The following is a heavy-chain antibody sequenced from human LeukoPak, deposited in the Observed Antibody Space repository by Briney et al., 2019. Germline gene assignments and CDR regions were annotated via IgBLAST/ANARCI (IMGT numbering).Heavy chain of an antibody. CDR2: IKQDGSEK. CDR1: GFTFSSYD. CDR3: AREGVVY. J-gene: IGHJ4*02. V-gene: IGHV3-7*05. Sequence: PGGSLRLSCAASGFTFSSYDMSWVRQAPGKGLEWVANIKQDGSEKYYVDSVKGRFTISRDNTKNSLYLQMNSLRAEDTAVYYCAREGVVYWGQGTLVTVSS.